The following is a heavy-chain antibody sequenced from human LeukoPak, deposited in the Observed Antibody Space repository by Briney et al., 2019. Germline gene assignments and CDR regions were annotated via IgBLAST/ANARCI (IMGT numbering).Heavy chain of an antibody. D-gene: IGHD3-22*01. CDR2: IDYSGNT. V-gene: IGHV4-39*01. CDR1: GGSISSSGYC. Sequence: PSETLSLTCTVSGGSISSSGYCWGWIRQPPGKGLERIGSIDYSGNTNYNPSLKSRVTIAVDMSKNQFPLKLSSVTAADTAVYYCARATYYYDSSGYPWSYYYYMDVWGKGTTVTISS. CDR3: ARATYYYDSSGYPWSYYYYMDV. J-gene: IGHJ6*03.